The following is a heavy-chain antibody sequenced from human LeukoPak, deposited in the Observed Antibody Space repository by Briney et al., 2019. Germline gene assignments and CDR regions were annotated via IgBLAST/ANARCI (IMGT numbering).Heavy chain of an antibody. CDR2: IYYSGST. J-gene: IGHJ4*02. V-gene: IGHV4-30-4*01. CDR3: ARAGRGHYYDSSGRRITFDY. Sequence: PSQTLSLTCTLSGGSISSGDHYRSWIRQPPGKGLEWIGYIYYSGSTYYNPSLESRVTISVSTYKNQFSLKLSSVTAADTAVYNCARAGRGHYYDSSGRRITFDYWGQGTLVTVSS. CDR1: GGSISSGDHY. D-gene: IGHD3-22*01.